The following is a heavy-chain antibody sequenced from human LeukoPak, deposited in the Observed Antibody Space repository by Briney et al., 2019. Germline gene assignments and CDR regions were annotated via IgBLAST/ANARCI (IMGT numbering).Heavy chain of an antibody. CDR2: ISGSGGST. V-gene: IGHV3-23*01. Sequence: GGPLRLSGAPSGFTFSSYPMSWVRPPPGKGLEWVSAISGSGGSTYYADSVKGRFTISRDNSKNTLYLQMNSLRAEDTAVYYCAKGGYGDYTIDYWGQGTLVTVSS. D-gene: IGHD4-17*01. J-gene: IGHJ4*02. CDR3: AKGGYGDYTIDY. CDR1: GFTFSSYP.